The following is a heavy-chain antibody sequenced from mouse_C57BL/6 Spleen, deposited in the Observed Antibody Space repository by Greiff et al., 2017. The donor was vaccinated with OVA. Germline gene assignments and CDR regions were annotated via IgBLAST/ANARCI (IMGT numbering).Heavy chain of an antibody. D-gene: IGHD2-4*01. CDR2: IYPSDSET. CDR1: GYTFTSYW. Sequence: QVQLKQSGAELVRPGSSVKLSCKASGYTFTSYWMDWVKQRPGQGLEWIGNIYPSDSETHYNQKFKDKATLTVDKSSSTAYMQLSSLTSEDSAVYYCANYDYEGFAYWGQGTLVTVSA. CDR3: ANYDYEGFAY. J-gene: IGHJ3*01. V-gene: IGHV1-61*01.